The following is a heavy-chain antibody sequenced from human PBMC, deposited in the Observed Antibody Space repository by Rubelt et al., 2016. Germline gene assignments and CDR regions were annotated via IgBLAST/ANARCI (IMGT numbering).Heavy chain of an antibody. D-gene: IGHD3-10*01. J-gene: IGHJ4*02. CDR3: TKVSLIRFPLVRGVPDDC. Sequence: GKGLEWVADDGNNKYHADSVKGRFTISRDNSNNTLYLQMDSLRAEDTAIYFCTKVSLIRFPLVRGVPDDCWGQGTLVTVSS. V-gene: IGHV3-33*06. CDR2: DGNNK.